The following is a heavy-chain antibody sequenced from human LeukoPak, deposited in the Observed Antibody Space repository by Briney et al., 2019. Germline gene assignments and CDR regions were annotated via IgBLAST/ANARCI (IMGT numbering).Heavy chain of an antibody. D-gene: IGHD3-9*01. CDR2: NYSGST. CDR3: ARDVGFFDIDY. J-gene: IGHJ4*02. V-gene: IGHV4-39*07. Sequence: SETLSLTCTVSGGSISSTVSYWGWVRQPPGKGLEWIGSNYSGSTYYIPSLKSRITISLDMSENQYSLKLTSVTAADTAVYYCARDVGFFDIDYWGQGILVTVSS. CDR1: GGSISSTVSY.